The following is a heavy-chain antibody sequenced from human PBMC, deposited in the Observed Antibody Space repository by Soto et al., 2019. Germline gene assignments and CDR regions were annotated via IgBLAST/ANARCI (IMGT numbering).Heavy chain of an antibody. CDR2: IHYSGST. V-gene: IGHV4-59*01. Sequence: SETLSLTCTVSGGSISSYYWNWIRQPPGKGLEWIGYIHYSGSTNYNPSLKSRVTISVDTPNNQFSLKLSSVTAADTAVYYCATGRFSAMIRGVIMFDPWGQGTLVTVS. CDR3: ATGRFSAMIRGVIMFDP. J-gene: IGHJ5*02. CDR1: GGSISSYY. D-gene: IGHD3-10*01.